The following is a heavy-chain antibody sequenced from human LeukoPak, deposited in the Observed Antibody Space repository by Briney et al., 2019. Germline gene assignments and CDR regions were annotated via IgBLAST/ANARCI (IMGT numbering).Heavy chain of an antibody. D-gene: IGHD2-15*01. CDR3: ARSSDCSVGSCYFDY. J-gene: IGHJ4*02. V-gene: IGHV4-59*11. CDR2: IHYSGST. CDR1: GGSISSHY. Sequence: SETLSLTCTVSGGSISSHYWSWIRQPPGKGLEWIGYIHYSGSTNYNPSLKSRVTISVDTSKNQFSLKLSSVTAADTAVYYCARSSDCSVGSCYFDYWGQGTLATVSS.